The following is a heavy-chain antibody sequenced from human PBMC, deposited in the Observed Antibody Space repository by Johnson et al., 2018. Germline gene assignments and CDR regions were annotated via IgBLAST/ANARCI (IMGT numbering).Heavy chain of an antibody. CDR2: IRSKANSYAT. J-gene: IGHJ6*02. CDR1: GFTFSGSA. V-gene: IGHV3-73*01. CDR3: TRHFTTYDLWSGPRDYGMDV. D-gene: IGHD3-3*01. Sequence: VQLVQSGGGVVQPGRSLKLSCAASGFTFSGSAMHWVRQASGKGLEWVGRIRSKANSYATAYAASVKGRFTISRDDSKNTAYLQMKSLKTGDTVVYYCTRHFTTYDLWSGPRDYGMDVWGQGTTVTVSS.